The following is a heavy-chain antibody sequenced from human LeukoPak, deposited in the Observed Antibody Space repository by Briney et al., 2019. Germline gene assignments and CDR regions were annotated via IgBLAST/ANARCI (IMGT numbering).Heavy chain of an antibody. CDR1: GGSFSGYY. Sequence: SSETLSLTCAVYGGSFSGYYWSWIRQPPGNGMEWIGEINHSGSTNYNPSLKSRVTISVDTSKNQSSLKLSSVTAADTAVYYCARGPAVYDSSGYYPDYWGQGTLVTVSS. D-gene: IGHD3-22*01. J-gene: IGHJ4*02. V-gene: IGHV4-34*01. CDR3: ARGPAVYDSSGYYPDY. CDR2: INHSGST.